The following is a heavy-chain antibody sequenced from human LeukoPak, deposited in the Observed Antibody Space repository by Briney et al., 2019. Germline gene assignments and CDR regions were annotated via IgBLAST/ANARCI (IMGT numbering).Heavy chain of an antibody. CDR2: IYTSGST. J-gene: IGHJ4*02. D-gene: IGHD6-13*01. V-gene: IGHV4-61*02. CDR3: ARQQLVRGYFDY. CDR1: GGSISSGSYY. Sequence: PSQTLSLTCTVSGGSISSGSYYWNWIRQPAGKELEWIGRIYTSGSTNYNPSLKSRVTISVDTSKNQFSLKLSSVTAADTAVYYCARQQLVRGYFDYWGQGTLVTVSS.